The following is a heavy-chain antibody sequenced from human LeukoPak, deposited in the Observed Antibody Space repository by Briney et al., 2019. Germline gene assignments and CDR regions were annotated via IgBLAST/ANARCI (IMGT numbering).Heavy chain of an antibody. CDR1: GFTLSSNY. Sequence: PGGSLTLSCAASGFTLSSNYMRWVRQAPGGGLEWGSVIYRGGRTYYADSVKGRFTISRDNSKNTRYLQMNSLRAEDTAVYYCARGLWDGGLDYWGQGTLVTVSS. CDR3: ARGLWDGGLDY. CDR2: IYRGGRT. J-gene: IGHJ4*02. D-gene: IGHD3-16*01. V-gene: IGHV3-66*01.